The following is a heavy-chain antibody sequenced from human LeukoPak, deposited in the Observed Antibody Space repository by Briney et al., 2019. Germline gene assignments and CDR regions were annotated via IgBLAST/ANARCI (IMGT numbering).Heavy chain of an antibody. V-gene: IGHV1-18*01. D-gene: IGHD3-10*01. CDR3: ARVPLFHGSGTYYDPAYYYYYMDV. J-gene: IGHJ6*03. CDR2: ISAYTGNT. CDR1: GYTFTSYG. Sequence: ASVKVSCKASGYTFTSYGISWVRQAPGQGLEWMGWISAYTGNTNYAQNLLGRVTLTTDSSTKTAYMELRSLRSDDTAVYYCARVPLFHGSGTYYDPAYYYYYMDVWGKGTTVTVSS.